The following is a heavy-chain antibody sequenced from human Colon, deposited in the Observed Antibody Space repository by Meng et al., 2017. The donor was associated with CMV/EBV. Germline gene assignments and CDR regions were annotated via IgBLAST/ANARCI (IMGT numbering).Heavy chain of an antibody. Sequence: GGSLRLSCAASGFTFSAYPIHWVRQAPGKGLEWVPIISHDGAKKYYAESVKARFTISRDNSQNTVNVQMNSLRGDDTAVYYCARASNSSFDPWGQGTLVTVSS. J-gene: IGHJ5*02. CDR1: GFTFSAYP. D-gene: IGHD4-11*01. CDR2: ISHDGAKK. V-gene: IGHV3-30*04. CDR3: ARASNSSFDP.